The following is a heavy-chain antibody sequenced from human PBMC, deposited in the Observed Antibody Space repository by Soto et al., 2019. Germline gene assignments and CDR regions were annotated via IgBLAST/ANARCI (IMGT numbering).Heavy chain of an antibody. J-gene: IGHJ4*02. V-gene: IGHV3-30*03. CDR1: GFTFSSYG. CDR3: AGAELRYSYGQFDY. CDR2: ISYDGSNK. D-gene: IGHD5-18*01. Sequence: GGSLRLSCAASGFTFSSYGMHWVRQAPGKGLEWVAVISYDGSNKYYADSVKGRFTISRDNSKNTLYLQMNSLRAEDTAVYYCAGAELRYSYGQFDYWGQGTLVTVSS.